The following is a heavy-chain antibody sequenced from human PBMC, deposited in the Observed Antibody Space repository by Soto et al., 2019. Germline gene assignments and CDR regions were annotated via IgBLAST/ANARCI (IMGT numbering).Heavy chain of an antibody. CDR1: GGSISSGDYY. CDR2: IYYSGST. V-gene: IGHV4-30-4*01. CDR3: ASFIVGATTTFPFFDY. J-gene: IGHJ4*02. Sequence: SETLSLTCTVSGGSISSGDYYWSWIRQPPGKGLEWIGYIYYSGSTYYNPSLKSRVTISVDTSKNQFSLKLSSVTAADTAVYYCASFIVGATTTFPFFDYWGQGTLVTVSS. D-gene: IGHD1-26*01.